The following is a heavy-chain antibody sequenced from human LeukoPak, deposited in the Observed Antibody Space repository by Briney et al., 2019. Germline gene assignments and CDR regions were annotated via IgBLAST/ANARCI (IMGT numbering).Heavy chain of an antibody. CDR3: ARGVGSIAADCFDY. CDR1: GGSFSGYY. CDR2: INHSGTT. J-gene: IGHJ4*02. D-gene: IGHD6-13*01. V-gene: IGHV4-34*01. Sequence: SETLSLTCAVYGGSFSGYYWSWIRQPPGKGPEYIGEINHSGTTNYNPSLKSRVTISVDTSKNRFSLKLSSVIAADTAVYYCARGVGSIAADCFDYWGQGALVTVSS.